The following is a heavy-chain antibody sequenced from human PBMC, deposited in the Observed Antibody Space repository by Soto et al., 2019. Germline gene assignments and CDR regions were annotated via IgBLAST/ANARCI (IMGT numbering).Heavy chain of an antibody. D-gene: IGHD6-13*01. CDR3: AKGQQSRPPNNYYYYYMDV. CDR2: ISGSGGST. V-gene: IGHV3-23*01. J-gene: IGHJ6*03. CDR1: GFTFSSYA. Sequence: PGGSLRLSCAASGFTFSSYAMSWVRQAPGKGLEWVSAISGSGGSTYYADSVKGRFTISRDNSKNTLYLQMNSLRAEDTAVYYCAKGQQSRPPNNYYYYYMDVWGKGTTVTVSS.